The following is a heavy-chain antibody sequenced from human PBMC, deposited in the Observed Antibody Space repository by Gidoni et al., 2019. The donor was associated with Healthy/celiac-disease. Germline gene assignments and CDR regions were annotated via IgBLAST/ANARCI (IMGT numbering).Heavy chain of an antibody. D-gene: IGHD6-13*01. J-gene: IGHJ6*02. CDR1: GFTFSSYR. CDR3: AREVGWAAGGRYYYYYGMDV. CDR2: TWSGGSNK. V-gene: IGHV3-33*01. Sequence: GQLVESGGGVVQPARSLRLSCAASGFTFSSYRMHWVRPAPGKVPEWVAVTWSGGSNKYYADPVKGRFTISSDNSKNTLYLQMNSLRAEDTAVYYCAREVGWAAGGRYYYYYGMDVWGQGTTVTVSS.